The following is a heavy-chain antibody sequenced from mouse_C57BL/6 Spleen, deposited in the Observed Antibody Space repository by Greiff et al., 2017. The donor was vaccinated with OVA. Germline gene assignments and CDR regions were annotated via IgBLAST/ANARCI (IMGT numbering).Heavy chain of an antibody. Sequence: QVQLKQSGAELVKPGASVKISCKASGYAFSSYWMNWVKQRPGKGLEWIGQIYPGDGDTNYNGKFKGKATLTADKSSSTAYMQLSSLTSEDSAVYFCARDGSRGYFDYWGQGTTLTVSS. CDR1: GYAFSSYW. CDR2: IYPGDGDT. CDR3: ARDGSRGYFDY. V-gene: IGHV1-80*01. J-gene: IGHJ2*01. D-gene: IGHD1-1*01.